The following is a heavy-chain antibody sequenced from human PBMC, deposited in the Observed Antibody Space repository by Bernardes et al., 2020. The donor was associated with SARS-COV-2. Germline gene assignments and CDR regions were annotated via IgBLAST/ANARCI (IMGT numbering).Heavy chain of an antibody. Sequence: GGSLRLSCAASGFTFSSSWMSWVRQAPGKWLEWVANIKQDGSETYYVDSVKGRFTIYRDNAKNSLYLQINSLRAEDTAVYYCARDPEGYFDWLSQFDYWGQGTLVTVSA. CDR3: ARDPEGYFDWLSQFDY. J-gene: IGHJ4*02. CDR1: GFTFSSSW. V-gene: IGHV3-7*01. CDR2: IKQDGSET. D-gene: IGHD3-9*01.